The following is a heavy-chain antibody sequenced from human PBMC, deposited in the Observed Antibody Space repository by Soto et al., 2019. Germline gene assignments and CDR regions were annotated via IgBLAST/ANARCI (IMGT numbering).Heavy chain of an antibody. J-gene: IGHJ6*02. CDR2: ISSSSSYT. CDR3: ARDQGTYYYDSSGYSSGMDV. CDR1: GFTFSDYY. V-gene: IGHV3-11*06. D-gene: IGHD3-22*01. Sequence: GGSLRLSCAASGFTFSDYYMSWIRQAPGKGLERVSYISSSSSYTNYADSVKGRFTISRDNAKNSLYLQMNSLRAEDTAVYYCARDQGTYYYDSSGYSSGMDVWGQGTTVTVS.